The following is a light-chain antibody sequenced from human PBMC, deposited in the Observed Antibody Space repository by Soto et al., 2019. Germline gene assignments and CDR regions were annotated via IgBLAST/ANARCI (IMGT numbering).Light chain of an antibody. J-gene: IGKJ1*01. CDR2: SAS. Sequence: DIQMTQSPSSLSASVRDRVTITCRASQSISTYLNWYQQKPGKAPKLLIYSASTLQSGVPSRFSGSGSGTDFTLPISSLQPEDSATYYCHQSFTSLPTFGQGTKVEI. CDR1: QSISTY. CDR3: HQSFTSLPT. V-gene: IGKV1-39*01.